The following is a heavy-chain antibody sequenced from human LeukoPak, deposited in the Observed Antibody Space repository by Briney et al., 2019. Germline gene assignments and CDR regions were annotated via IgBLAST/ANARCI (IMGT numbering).Heavy chain of an antibody. CDR3: ARDSYYYDSSGYYLDWYFDL. CDR1: GFTFSDYY. J-gene: IGHJ2*01. D-gene: IGHD3-22*01. Sequence: GGSLRLSSAASGFTFSDYYMSWIRQAPGKGLEWVSYISSSGSTIYYADSVKGRFTISRDNAKNSLYLQMNSLRAEDTAVYYCARDSYYYDSSGYYLDWYFDLWGRGTLVTVSS. CDR2: ISSSGSTI. V-gene: IGHV3-11*01.